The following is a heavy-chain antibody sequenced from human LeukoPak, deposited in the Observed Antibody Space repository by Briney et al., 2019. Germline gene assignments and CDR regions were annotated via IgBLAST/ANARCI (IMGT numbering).Heavy chain of an antibody. D-gene: IGHD1-14*01. CDR3: TRDRSRAEDD. J-gene: IGHJ4*02. CDR1: GFTFSGHW. V-gene: IGHV3-7*01. Sequence: GGSLRLSCAASGFTFSGHWMSWVRQAPGKGLGWVANINQGGSDKYYVDSVKGRFTTSRDNANNLLYLQMNSLRGEDTAVYYCTRDRSRAEDDWGQGTLVTVSS. CDR2: INQGGSDK.